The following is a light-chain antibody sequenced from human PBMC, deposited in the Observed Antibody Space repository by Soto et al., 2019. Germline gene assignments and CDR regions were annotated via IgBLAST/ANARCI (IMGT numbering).Light chain of an antibody. CDR3: RRRRIWYT. Sequence: EIVLTQSPATLSLSPGKRATLSCRASQSVSSYLAWYQQKPGQAPRLLIYDASNRATGIPARFSGRGAGTDFTLTIHGRVLEDFAVWYCRRRRIWYTLGRGTKLELK. J-gene: IGKJ2*01. CDR2: DAS. V-gene: IGKV3-11*01. CDR1: QSVSSY.